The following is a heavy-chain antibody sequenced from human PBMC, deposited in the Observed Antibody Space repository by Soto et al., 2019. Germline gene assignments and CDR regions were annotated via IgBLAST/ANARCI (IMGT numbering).Heavy chain of an antibody. D-gene: IGHD2-21*02. CDR1: GYTFTSYG. CDR3: ASSYCGGDCYSVYYYYGMDV. Sequence: QVQLVQSGAEVKKPGASVKVSCKASGYTFTSYGISWVRQAPGQGLEWMGWISAYNGNTNYAQKLQGRVTMTTDTSTSTAYMELRSLRSDETAVYYCASSYCGGDCYSVYYYYGMDVWGQGTTVTVSS. CDR2: ISAYNGNT. V-gene: IGHV1-18*01. J-gene: IGHJ6*02.